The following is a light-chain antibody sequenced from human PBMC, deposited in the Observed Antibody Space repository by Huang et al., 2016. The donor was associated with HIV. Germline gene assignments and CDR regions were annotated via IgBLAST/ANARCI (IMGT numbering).Light chain of an antibody. Sequence: DIQMTQSPSSLSASVGDRVTVTCRASQGISNYLAWFQQKPGKAPKYLIYSASTLQTGVPSRFSGSGSGTDFTLTISGLQPDDSATYYCHQYYSFPYTFGQGTKLDIK. CDR3: HQYYSFPYT. J-gene: IGKJ2*01. CDR2: SAS. V-gene: IGKV1-16*01. CDR1: QGISNY.